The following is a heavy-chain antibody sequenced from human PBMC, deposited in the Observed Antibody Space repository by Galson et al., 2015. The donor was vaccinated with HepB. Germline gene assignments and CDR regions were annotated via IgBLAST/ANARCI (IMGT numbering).Heavy chain of an antibody. J-gene: IGHJ4*02. V-gene: IGHV3-23*01. Sequence: SLRLSCAASGFTFSNCGVSWVRQAPGKGLEWVSSISGHGGSTYYAESVKGRFTISRDNSKNMRHLQMNSLRAEDTAVYYCAKHPPRVTMIVVVPGGWFDYWGQGTLVTVSS. CDR2: ISGHGGST. D-gene: IGHD3-22*01. CDR3: AKHPPRVTMIVVVPGGWFDY. CDR1: GFTFSNCG.